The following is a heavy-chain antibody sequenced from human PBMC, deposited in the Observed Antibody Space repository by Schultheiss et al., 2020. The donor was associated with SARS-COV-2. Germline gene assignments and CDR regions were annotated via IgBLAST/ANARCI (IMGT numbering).Heavy chain of an antibody. CDR2: IYHSGST. CDR1: GGSFSGYY. CDR3: ARGWLAHYYYYYGMDV. D-gene: IGHD6-19*01. V-gene: IGHV4-34*01. Sequence: SETLSLTCGVYGGSFSGYYWSWIRQPPGKGLEWIGSIYHSGSTYYNPSLKSRVTISVDTSKNQFSLKLSSVTAADTAVYYCARGWLAHYYYYYGMDVWGQGTTVTVSS. J-gene: IGHJ6*02.